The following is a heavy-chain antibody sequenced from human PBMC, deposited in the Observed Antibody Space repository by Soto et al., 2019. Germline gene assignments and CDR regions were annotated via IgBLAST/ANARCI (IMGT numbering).Heavy chain of an antibody. J-gene: IGHJ4*02. CDR3: ARSHIVPRLLPCPYDF. CDR2: IYYDGST. D-gene: IGHD6-6*01. V-gene: IGHV4-39*01. CDR1: GASIRSGNFY. Sequence: PLDTLPLTCTVSGASIRSGNFYWGWIRLPPGKGLESIANIYYDGSTYYNPSLKSRVTIPLDTSKNQFSLKLSSVTAADTAVYYCARSHIVPRLLPCPYDFWGQGPLVTGSS.